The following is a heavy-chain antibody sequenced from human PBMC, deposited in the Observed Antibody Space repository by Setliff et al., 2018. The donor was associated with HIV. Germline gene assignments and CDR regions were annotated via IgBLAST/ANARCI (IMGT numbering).Heavy chain of an antibody. CDR3: ARCYYNFWSGYPLDYMDV. CDR2: IIPIFGTA. Sequence: ASVKVSCKASGVTFNTNSISWVRQAPGQGLEWMGGIIPIFGTANYAQKFQGRVTMTTDKSTSTAYMELRSLRSDDTAVYYCARCYYNFWSGYPLDYMDVWGKGTTVTVSS. D-gene: IGHD3-3*01. V-gene: IGHV1-69*05. J-gene: IGHJ6*03. CDR1: GVTFNTNS.